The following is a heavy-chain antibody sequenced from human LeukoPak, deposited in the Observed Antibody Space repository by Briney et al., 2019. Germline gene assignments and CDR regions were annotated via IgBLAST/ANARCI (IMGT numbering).Heavy chain of an antibody. CDR3: ARGFSSNCFDY. J-gene: IGHJ4*02. D-gene: IGHD3-10*01. CDR1: GGSITNYY. CDR2: IYYSGTT. V-gene: IGHV4-59*01. Sequence: PSETLSLTCTVSGGSITNYYWSWIRQPPGKGLEWIGNIYYSGTTDCNPSLKSRVTISVDTSKNQFSLKLTSVTAADTAIYYCARGFSSNCFDYWGQGTLVTVSS.